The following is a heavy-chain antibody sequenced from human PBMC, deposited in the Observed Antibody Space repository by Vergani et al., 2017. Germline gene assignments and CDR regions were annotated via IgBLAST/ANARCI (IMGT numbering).Heavy chain of an antibody. Sequence: QVQLVQSGAEVKKPGASVKVSCKASGYTFISYGISWVRQAPGQGLEWMGWISAYNGNTNSAQKLQGRVTMTADKSTSTAYMELSSLRSEDTAVYYCAGAKRDYGDYFSFDSWGQGTLVTVSS. CDR1: GYTFISYG. CDR2: ISAYNGNT. D-gene: IGHD4-17*01. CDR3: AGAKRDYGDYFSFDS. J-gene: IGHJ4*02. V-gene: IGHV1-18*01.